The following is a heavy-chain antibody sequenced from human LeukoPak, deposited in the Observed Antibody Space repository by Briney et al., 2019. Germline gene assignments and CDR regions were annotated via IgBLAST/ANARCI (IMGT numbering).Heavy chain of an antibody. J-gene: IGHJ3*02. CDR3: ARFYGGSALDN. CDR2: IGWNSGSI. D-gene: IGHD3-16*01. V-gene: IGHV3-9*01. Sequence: PGGSLRLSCAASGFTFGDYAMHWVRQAPGKGLEWVSRIGWNSGSIAYADSVKGRFTISRDNAKNTLYLHMNSLRAEDTAVYYCARFYGGSALDNWGQGTMVTVSS. CDR1: GFTFGDYA.